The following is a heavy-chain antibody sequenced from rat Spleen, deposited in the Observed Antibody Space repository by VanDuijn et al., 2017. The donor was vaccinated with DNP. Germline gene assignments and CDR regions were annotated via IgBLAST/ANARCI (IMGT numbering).Heavy chain of an antibody. CDR2: ISYDGGST. CDR1: GITFSNSG. D-gene: IGHD1-12*02. Sequence: EVRLVESGGGLVQPGRSLKLSCAASGITFSNSGMHWIRQAPTKGLEWVAYISYDGGSTYHGDSVKGRFTISRDNAKSTLYLQMSSLRSEDTATYYCARVGDFHDGGDGDVLDAWGQGTSVTVSS. V-gene: IGHV5-22*01. J-gene: IGHJ4*01. CDR3: ARVGDFHDGGDGDVLDA.